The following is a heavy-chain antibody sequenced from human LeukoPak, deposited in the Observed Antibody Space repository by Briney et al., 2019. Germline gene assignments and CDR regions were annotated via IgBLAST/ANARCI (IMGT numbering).Heavy chain of an antibody. CDR2: ISYTGIT. V-gene: IGHV4-59*01. CDR3: ARGDSVLSGQWDF. CDR1: GGSISSYY. D-gene: IGHD2-8*01. J-gene: IGHJ4*02. Sequence: SETLSLTCTVSGGSISSYYWTWIRQPPGKGLEWIGYISYTGITNYNPSLKSRVTMSVDTSKNQFSLNLNSVTAADAAMYYCARGDSVLSGQWDFWGQGTLSPSPQ.